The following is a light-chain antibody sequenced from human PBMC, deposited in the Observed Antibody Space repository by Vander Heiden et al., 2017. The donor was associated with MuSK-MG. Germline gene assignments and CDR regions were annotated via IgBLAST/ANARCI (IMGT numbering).Light chain of an antibody. Sequence: DIQMTHSPSSLSASVGDRVPLACRASRSISSYLHRYPQKPGRAPKLRIYAASTLQPGVPSRFSCSADGTDFTSTMSSLQHEDFATYYCQQCYSTPYFGQGTKLEIK. CDR1: RSISSY. CDR2: AAS. V-gene: IGKV1-39*01. J-gene: IGKJ2*01. CDR3: QQCYSTPY.